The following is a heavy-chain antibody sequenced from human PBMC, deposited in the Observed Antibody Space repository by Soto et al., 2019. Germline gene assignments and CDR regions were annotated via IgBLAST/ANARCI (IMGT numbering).Heavy chain of an antibody. D-gene: IGHD1-26*01. Sequence: QVQLQQWGAGLLKPSETLSLTCAVYGGSFSGYYWSWIRQPPGKGREWIGEINHSGSTNYNPSLKSRVTISVDTSKNQFSLKLSSVTAADTAVYYCARGLWDSGSYSGLDYWGQGTLVTVSS. V-gene: IGHV4-34*01. J-gene: IGHJ4*02. CDR2: INHSGST. CDR3: ARGLWDSGSYSGLDY. CDR1: GGSFSGYY.